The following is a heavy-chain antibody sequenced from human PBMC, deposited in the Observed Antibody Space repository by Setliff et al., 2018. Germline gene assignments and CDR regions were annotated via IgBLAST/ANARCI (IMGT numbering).Heavy chain of an antibody. Sequence: PSETLSLTCTVSDDSITSSNYSLAWVRQPPGKALEWIGNIFYIGRSHSNPSLKSRLTMSVDKTKNQFSLNLTSVTAADTAVYYCARTHSIIKIFGVVSLLYHMDVWGTGTTGTAP. CDR2: IFYIGRS. CDR3: ARTHSIIKIFGVVSLLYHMDV. D-gene: IGHD3-3*01. CDR1: DDSITSSNYS. V-gene: IGHV4-61*05. J-gene: IGHJ6*03.